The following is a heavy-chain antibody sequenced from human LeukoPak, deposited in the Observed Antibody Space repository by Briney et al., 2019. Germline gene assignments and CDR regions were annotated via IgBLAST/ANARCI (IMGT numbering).Heavy chain of an antibody. CDR2: ISGSGGRT. D-gene: IGHD6-19*01. CDR1: GFTFNTFA. V-gene: IGHV3-23*01. CDR3: ARVPSTQWLVYYFDY. J-gene: IGHJ4*02. Sequence: GGSLRLSCAASGFTFNTFAMSWVRQAPGKGLEWVSVISGSGGRTYYADSVKGRFTISRDNAKNTLYLQMNSLRAEDTAVYYCARVPSTQWLVYYFDYWGQGTLVTVSS.